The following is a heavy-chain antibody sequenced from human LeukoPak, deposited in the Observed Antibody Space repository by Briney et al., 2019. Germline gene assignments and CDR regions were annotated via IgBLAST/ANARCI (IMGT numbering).Heavy chain of an antibody. J-gene: IGHJ4*02. D-gene: IGHD2-2*01. Sequence: GGSLRLSCAASGFTFSSHCMNWARQAPGKGLEWVANIKQDGSEKYYVDSVKSRFTISRDNAKNSLYLQLNSLSAEDTAVYYCAKVETSGGANCYALDYWGQGTLVTVSS. V-gene: IGHV3-7*03. CDR3: AKVETSGGANCYALDY. CDR1: GFTFSSHC. CDR2: IKQDGSEK.